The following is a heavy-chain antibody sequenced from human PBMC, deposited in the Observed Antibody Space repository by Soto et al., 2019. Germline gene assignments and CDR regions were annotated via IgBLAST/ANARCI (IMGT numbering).Heavy chain of an antibody. Sequence: PGGSLRLSCAASGFTFSSYAMSWVRQAPEKGLEWVSAISGSGASTYYADSVKGRFTISRDNSKNTLYLQMNSLRAEDTDVYYCAKGGSIAARLFDYWGQGTLVTVSS. V-gene: IGHV3-23*01. J-gene: IGHJ4*02. CDR3: AKGGSIAARLFDY. CDR2: ISGSGAST. D-gene: IGHD6-6*01. CDR1: GFTFSSYA.